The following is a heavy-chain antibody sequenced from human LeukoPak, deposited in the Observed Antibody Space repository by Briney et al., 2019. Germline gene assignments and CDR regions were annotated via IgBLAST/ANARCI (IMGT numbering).Heavy chain of an antibody. CDR1: GGSFSGYY. Sequence: SETLSLACAVYGGSFSGYYWSWIRQPPGKGLEWIGEINHSGSTNYNPSLKSRVTISVDTSKNQFSLKLRSVTAADTAVYYCAEKYYDILTGYWFDPWGQGTLVTVSS. J-gene: IGHJ5*02. CDR2: INHSGST. D-gene: IGHD3-9*01. CDR3: AEKYYDILTGYWFDP. V-gene: IGHV4-34*01.